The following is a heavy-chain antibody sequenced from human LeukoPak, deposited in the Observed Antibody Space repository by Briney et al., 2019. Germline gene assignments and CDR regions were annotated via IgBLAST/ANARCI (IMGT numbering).Heavy chain of an antibody. D-gene: IGHD6-13*01. V-gene: IGHV4-59*01. CDR2: FYYSGSN. CDR3: ARVSPAVGAFDI. CDR1: GGSISSYY. Sequence: PSETLSLTCTVSGGSISSYYWSWIRQPPGKGLEWIGYFYYSGSNNFNPSLKSRVTISGDTSKNQFSLKLSSVTAADTAIYYCARVSPAVGAFDIWGPRDNGHRLF. J-gene: IGHJ3*02.